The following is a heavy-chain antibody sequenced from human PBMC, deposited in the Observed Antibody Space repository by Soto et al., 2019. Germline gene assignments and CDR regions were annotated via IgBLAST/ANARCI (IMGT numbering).Heavy chain of an antibody. V-gene: IGHV3-15*01. CDR3: TTGWTG. Sequence: PGGSLRLSCAASGFTFSNAWMSWVRQAPGKGVEWGGRIKSKTDGGTTDYAAPVKGRFTISRDDSKNTLYLQMNSLKTDDTAVYYCTTGWTGWGQGTLVTVSS. D-gene: IGHD3-10*01. CDR1: GFTFSNAW. J-gene: IGHJ4*02. CDR2: IKSKTDGGTT.